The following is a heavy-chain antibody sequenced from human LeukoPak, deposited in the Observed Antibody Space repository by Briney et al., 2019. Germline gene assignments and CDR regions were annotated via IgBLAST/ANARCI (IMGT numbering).Heavy chain of an antibody. J-gene: IGHJ2*01. Sequence: GGSLRLSCAASGFTLSWYDIHWVRQPPGRGLEWVAGFGTAGDRYYLASVKGRFTIPRENARNVFYLQLNSLRAGDTAVYYCARGAYGGDNWHFDLWGRGTLVTVSS. CDR3: ARGAYGGDNWHFDL. CDR1: GFTLSWYD. V-gene: IGHV3-13*01. D-gene: IGHD2-21*01. CDR2: FGTAGDR.